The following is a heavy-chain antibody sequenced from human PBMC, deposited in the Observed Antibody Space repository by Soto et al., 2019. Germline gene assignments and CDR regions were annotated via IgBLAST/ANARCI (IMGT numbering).Heavy chain of an antibody. V-gene: IGHV4-4*07. CDR3: ARGLYCGDECYFAY. CDR1: SGSISRNY. Sequence: SETLSLTCSVFSGSISRNYWSWIRQPAGKGLEWIGRIYKNETTDYNPSLESRVTMSVDPSKNRISLKLSSATAADTAIYYCARGLYCGDECYFAYWGQGILVTVSS. D-gene: IGHD2-21*01. J-gene: IGHJ4*02. CDR2: IYKNETT.